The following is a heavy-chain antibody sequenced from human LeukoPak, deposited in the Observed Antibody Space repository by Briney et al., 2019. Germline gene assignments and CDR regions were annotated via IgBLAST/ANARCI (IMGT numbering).Heavy chain of an antibody. D-gene: IGHD3-3*01. J-gene: IGHJ4*02. V-gene: IGHV3-21*01. CDR1: GFTFSSYS. Sequence: GGSLRLSCAASGFTFSSYSMYWVRQAPGKGLEWVSSISSSSSYIYYADSVKGRFTISRDNAKNSLYLQMNSLRAEDTAVYYCARVAAIFGVVITRIDYWGQGTLVTVSS. CDR2: ISSSSSYI. CDR3: ARVAAIFGVVITRIDY.